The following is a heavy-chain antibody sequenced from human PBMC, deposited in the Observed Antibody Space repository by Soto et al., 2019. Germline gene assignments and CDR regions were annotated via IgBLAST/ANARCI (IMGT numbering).Heavy chain of an antibody. J-gene: IGHJ4*02. V-gene: IGHV4-39*02. CDR1: GVSISSSDYY. CDR2: IDYNGVT. CDR3: GRVLVAATRYTGPDY. D-gene: IGHD2-15*01. Sequence: PSETLSLTCSVSGVSISSSDYYWAWIRQPPGKGLEWIGSIDYNGVTYSNPSLKGRVTISKDTSKNKFSLQLTSVTAADTAFYYCGRVLVAATRYTGPDYWGQGTQVTVSS.